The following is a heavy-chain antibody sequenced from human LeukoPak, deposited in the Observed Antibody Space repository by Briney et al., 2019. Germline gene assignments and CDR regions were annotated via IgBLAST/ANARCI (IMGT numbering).Heavy chain of an antibody. CDR1: GFTFDDYA. J-gene: IGHJ4*02. Sequence: GGSLRLSCAASGFTFDDYAMHWVRQAPGKGLEWVSGISWNSGSIGYADSVKGRFTISRDNAKNSLYLQMNSLRAEDTALHYCAKVSNPYGGNSIGYYFDYWGQGTLVTVSS. V-gene: IGHV3-9*01. CDR3: AKVSNPYGGNSIGYYFDY. CDR2: ISWNSGSI. D-gene: IGHD4-23*01.